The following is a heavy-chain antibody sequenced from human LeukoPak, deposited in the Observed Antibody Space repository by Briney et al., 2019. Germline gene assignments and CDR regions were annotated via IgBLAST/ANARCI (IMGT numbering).Heavy chain of an antibody. CDR2: IYHSGST. CDR1: GGSISSGGYY. D-gene: IGHD5-18*01. V-gene: IGHV4-30-2*01. CDR3: ARPGVGSGRYGAFDI. J-gene: IGHJ3*02. Sequence: SSETLSLTCTVSGGSISSGGYYWSWIRQPPGKGLEWIGYIYHSGSTYYNPSLKSRVTMSVDTSKNQFSLKLRSVTAADTAVYYCARPGVGSGRYGAFDIWGQETLVIVSS.